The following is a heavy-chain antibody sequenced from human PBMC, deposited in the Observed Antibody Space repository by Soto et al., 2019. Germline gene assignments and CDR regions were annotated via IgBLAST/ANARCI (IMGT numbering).Heavy chain of an antibody. CDR2: IVVGSGNT. Sequence: ASVKVSCKASGFTFTSSAVQWVRQARGQRREWIGWIVVGSGNTNYAQKFQERVTITRDMSTSTAYMELSSLRSEDTAVYYCAAAYYDFWSGYFLYNNWFDPWGQGXLVTVSS. D-gene: IGHD3-3*01. CDR3: AAAYYDFWSGYFLYNNWFDP. J-gene: IGHJ5*02. V-gene: IGHV1-58*01. CDR1: GFTFTSSA.